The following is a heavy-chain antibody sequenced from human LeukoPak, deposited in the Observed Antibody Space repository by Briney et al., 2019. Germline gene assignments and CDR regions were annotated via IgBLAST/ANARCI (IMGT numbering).Heavy chain of an antibody. Sequence: PGGSLRLSCTASGLTFSDFHMSWIRQAPGKGLEWVSHISGSGYAIHHPGSVKGRFTISRDNAKNSLYLQMNSLRVEDSAVYYCARLSGTYSRGGDHWGQGTLVTVSS. CDR1: GLTFSDFH. J-gene: IGHJ4*02. CDR2: ISGSGYAI. CDR3: ARLSGTYSRGGDH. D-gene: IGHD1-26*01. V-gene: IGHV3-11*01.